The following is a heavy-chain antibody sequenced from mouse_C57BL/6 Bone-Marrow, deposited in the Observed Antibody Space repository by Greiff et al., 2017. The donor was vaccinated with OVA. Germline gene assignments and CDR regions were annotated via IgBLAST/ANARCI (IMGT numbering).Heavy chain of an antibody. CDR3: ARSGSNYYYAMDY. CDR1: GYTFTDYN. V-gene: IGHV1-18*01. Sequence: EVQLQQSGPELVKPGASVKIPCKASGYTFTDYNMDWVKQSHGKSLEWIGDINPNNGGTIYNQKFKGKATFTVNKSSSTAYMELRSLTSEDTAVYYCARSGSNYYYAMDYWGQGTSVTVSS. J-gene: IGHJ4*01. CDR2: INPNNGGT. D-gene: IGHD2-5*01.